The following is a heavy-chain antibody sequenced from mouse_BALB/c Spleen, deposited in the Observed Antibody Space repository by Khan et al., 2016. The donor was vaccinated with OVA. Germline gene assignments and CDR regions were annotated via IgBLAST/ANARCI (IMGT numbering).Heavy chain of an antibody. CDR2: INPSTGYT. D-gene: IGHD1-1*01. Sequence: QVQLQQSGAELAKPGASVKMSCKASGYTFINYWILWVKQRPGQGLEWIGYINPSTGYTEYNQNFKDKATLTADKSSSPAYMQLSSLTSEDADVYYCARRGLRWDFDYWGQGTTLTVSS. J-gene: IGHJ2*01. CDR3: ARRGLRWDFDY. CDR1: GYTFINYW. V-gene: IGHV1-7*01.